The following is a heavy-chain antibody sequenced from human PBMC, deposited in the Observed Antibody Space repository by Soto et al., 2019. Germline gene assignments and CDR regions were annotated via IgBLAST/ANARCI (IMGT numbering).Heavy chain of an antibody. CDR1: GFDFSNSG. D-gene: IGHD2-8*02. Sequence: VGSLRLSCTASGFDFSNSGIQWVRQTPGKGLEWVALISFDGDKYYVDSVKGRFTISRDNPTNTVYLQMNRLRPEDTGVYYCARDYARGWCQFWGQGTLVTVSS. J-gene: IGHJ4*02. CDR3: ARDYARGWCQF. V-gene: IGHV3-30*03. CDR2: ISFDGDK.